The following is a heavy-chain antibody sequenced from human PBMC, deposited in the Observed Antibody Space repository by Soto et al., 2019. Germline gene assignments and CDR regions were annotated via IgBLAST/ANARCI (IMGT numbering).Heavy chain of an antibody. CDR1: GFTFSIYW. D-gene: IGHD6-19*01. CDR2: INSDGSNK. V-gene: IGHV3-74*01. Sequence: PGGSLRLSCAASGFTFSIYWMHWVRQAPGKGLVWVSRINSDGSNKSYADSVKGRFTISRDNSKNTLYLQMNSLRAEDTAVYYCARGIAVAGTRLFDYWGQGTLVTVSS. CDR3: ARGIAVAGTRLFDY. J-gene: IGHJ4*02.